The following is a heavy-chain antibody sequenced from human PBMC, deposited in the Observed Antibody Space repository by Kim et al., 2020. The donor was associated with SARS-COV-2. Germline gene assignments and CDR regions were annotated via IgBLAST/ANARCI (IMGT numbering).Heavy chain of an antibody. J-gene: IGHJ4*02. CDR1: GASISPYS. V-gene: IGHV4-59*01. D-gene: IGHD6-19*01. CDR3: ARGNGWHDY. Sequence: SETLSLTCTVSGASISPYSWTWIRQAPGKGLEWIGCISYTGSSNYNPSLKSRVTASVDTSRNQFSLNLNSVTAADTAVYFCARGNGWHDYWGLGALVTVSS. CDR2: ISYTGSS.